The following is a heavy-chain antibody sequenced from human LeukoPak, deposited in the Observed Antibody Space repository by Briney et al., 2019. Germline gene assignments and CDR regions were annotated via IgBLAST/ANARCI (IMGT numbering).Heavy chain of an antibody. CDR3: ARDRDFQTTVVTFGY. J-gene: IGHJ4*02. V-gene: IGHV3-66*01. CDR1: GFTFSSYW. D-gene: IGHD4-23*01. CDR2: IYSGGST. Sequence: GGSLRLSCAASGFTFSSYWMHWVRQAPGKGLEWVSVIYSGGSTYYADSVKGRFTISRDNSKNTLYLQMNSLRAEDTAVYYCARDRDFQTTVVTFGYWGQGTLVTVSS.